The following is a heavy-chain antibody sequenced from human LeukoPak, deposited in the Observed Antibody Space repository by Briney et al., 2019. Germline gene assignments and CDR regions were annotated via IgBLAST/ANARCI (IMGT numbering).Heavy chain of an antibody. CDR1: GYTFTSYG. V-gene: IGHV1-18*01. CDR2: ISAYNGNT. CDR3: ARGLMYSGSYRRVYYFDY. J-gene: IGHJ4*02. D-gene: IGHD1-26*01. Sequence: GASVKVSCKASGYTFTSYGISWVRQAPGQGLEWMGWISAYNGNTNYAQKLQGRVTMTTDTSTSTAYMELRSLRSDDTAVYYCARGLMYSGSYRRVYYFDYWGQGTLVTVSS.